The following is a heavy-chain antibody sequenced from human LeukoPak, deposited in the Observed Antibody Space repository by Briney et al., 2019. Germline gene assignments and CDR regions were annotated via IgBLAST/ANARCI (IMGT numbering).Heavy chain of an antibody. CDR3: ARAPFFDY. CDR2: INHSGST. V-gene: IGHV4-34*01. Sequence: SETLSLTCAVYGGSFSGYYWSWIRQPPGKGPEWIGEINHSGSTNYNPTLRSRVTISVDTSKNQFSLKLSSVTAADTAVYYCARAPFFDYWGQGTLVTVSS. J-gene: IGHJ4*02. CDR1: GGSFSGYY.